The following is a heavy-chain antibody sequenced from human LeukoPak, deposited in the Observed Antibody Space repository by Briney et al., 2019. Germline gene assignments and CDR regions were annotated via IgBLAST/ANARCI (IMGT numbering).Heavy chain of an antibody. V-gene: IGHV4-38-2*01. Sequence: SETLSLTCAVSGYSISSGHYWGWIRQPPGKGLEWIGSIYHSGCTYYNPSLKSRVTISVDTSKNQFSLKVNSVTAADTAVYYCGRAQGATDYWGQGTLVTVSS. D-gene: IGHD1-26*01. CDR2: IYHSGCT. CDR3: GRAQGATDY. CDR1: GYSISSGHY. J-gene: IGHJ4*02.